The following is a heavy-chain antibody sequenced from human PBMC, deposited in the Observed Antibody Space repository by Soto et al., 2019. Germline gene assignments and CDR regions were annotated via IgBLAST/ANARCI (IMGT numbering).Heavy chain of an antibody. J-gene: IGHJ6*02. CDR2: IWYDGRSK. V-gene: IGHV3-33*01. CDR1: GFTFSDYG. CDR3: GRVDRYYGMDV. Sequence: QVQLVESGGGVDQPGRSLRLSCAASGFTFSDYGLHWVRQAPGKGLEWVADIWYDGRSKNYVDSVKGRFTISRDNSKNTLYLEMNSLRAEDSAVYYCGRVDRYYGMDVWGQGTTVTVSS.